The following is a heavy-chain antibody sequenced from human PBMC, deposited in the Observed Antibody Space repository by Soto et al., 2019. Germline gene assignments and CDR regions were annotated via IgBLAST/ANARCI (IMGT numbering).Heavy chain of an antibody. CDR2: IKQDVSEK. V-gene: IGHV3-7*03. D-gene: IGHD3-3*01. CDR1: GFTFSCYW. J-gene: IGHJ4*02. CDR3: ARASITIFVVVGGRIDY. Sequence: EVQLVESGGGLVQPGGSLRLSCAASGFTFSCYWMSWVRQAPGKGVAWVANIKQDVSEKYYMDSVKGQVTIFRDNAKNSLYLQMNSLRAEDTAVYYCARASITIFVVVGGRIDYWGQGTLVTVSS.